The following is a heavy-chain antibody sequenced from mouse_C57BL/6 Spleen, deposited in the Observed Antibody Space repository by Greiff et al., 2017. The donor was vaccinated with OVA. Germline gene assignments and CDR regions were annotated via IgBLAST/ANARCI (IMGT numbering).Heavy chain of an antibody. CDR2: INPSNGGT. CDR1: GYTFTSYW. Sequence: QVQLQQPGTELVKPGASVKLSCKASGYTFTSYWMHWVKQRPGQGLEWIGNINPSNGGTNYNEKFKRKAPLPVDKSSSTAYMQLSSLTSEDSAVYYCARLGDYSFPRRVWGTGTTVTVSS. D-gene: IGHD2-4*01. J-gene: IGHJ1*03. V-gene: IGHV1-53*01. CDR3: ARLGDYSFPRRV.